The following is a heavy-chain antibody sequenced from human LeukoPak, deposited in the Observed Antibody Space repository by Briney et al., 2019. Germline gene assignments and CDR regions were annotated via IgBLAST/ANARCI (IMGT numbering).Heavy chain of an antibody. V-gene: IGHV4-4*02. J-gene: IGHJ4*02. D-gene: IGHD3-22*01. CDR3: AGLVGRYSSGLYYYYFDY. CDR1: GDSINSLDL. Sequence: SETLSLTCTVSGDSINSLDLWSWVRQPPGKGLEWIGEMYLSGTTHSNPSVKSRVTISIDKSKNQFFLNLSAVTAADTAVYYCAGLVGRYSSGLYYYYFDYWGQGTLVTVSS. CDR2: MYLSGTT.